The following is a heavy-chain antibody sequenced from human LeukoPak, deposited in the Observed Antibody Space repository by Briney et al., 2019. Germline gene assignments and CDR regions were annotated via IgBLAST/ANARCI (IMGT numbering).Heavy chain of an antibody. D-gene: IGHD3-22*01. CDR1: GFTFSSYA. CDR3: AKAHYYDSSGPFDY. Sequence: GGSLRLSCAASGFTFSSYAMSWVRQAPGKGLEWASAISGSGGSTYYADSVKGRFTISRDNSKNTLYLQMNSLRAEDTAVYYCAKAHYYDSSGPFDYWGQGTLVTVSS. V-gene: IGHV3-23*01. J-gene: IGHJ4*02. CDR2: ISGSGGST.